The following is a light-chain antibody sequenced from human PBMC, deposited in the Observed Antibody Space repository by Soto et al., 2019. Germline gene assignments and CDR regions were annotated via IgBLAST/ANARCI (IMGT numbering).Light chain of an antibody. J-gene: IGKJ1*01. V-gene: IGKV1-5*01. CDR2: DAS. CDR1: QSIGRW. CDR3: QQYKTYSGT. Sequence: IQMTQSPYTLSASVGVVVPITRRASQSIGRWLAWYQQKPGKAPRLLIYDASSLQGGVPSRFSGIESETRFTLTISGLQPDDFATYYCQQYKTYSGTIGQGTKVDI.